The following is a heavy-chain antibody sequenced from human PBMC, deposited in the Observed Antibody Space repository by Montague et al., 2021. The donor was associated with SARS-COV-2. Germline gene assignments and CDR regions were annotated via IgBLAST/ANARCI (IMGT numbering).Heavy chain of an antibody. CDR2: IYYSGNT. V-gene: IGHV4-39*07. Sequence: SETLSLTCTVSGGSITSSAYFWSWIRQSPGKGLEWIGTIYYSGNTYSNPSLKSRLTISMDTSKSQVSLKINSVTAADTAVYFCARAQSTCFIANCVNYFAYWGQGTLVSVFS. D-gene: IGHD2-2*01. CDR1: GGSITSSAYF. J-gene: IGHJ4*02. CDR3: ARAQSTCFIANCVNYFAY.